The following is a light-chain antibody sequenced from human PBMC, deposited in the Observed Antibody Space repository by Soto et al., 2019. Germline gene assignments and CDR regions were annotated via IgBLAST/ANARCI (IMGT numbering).Light chain of an antibody. CDR1: QTISSSH. CDR2: GAS. Sequence: ESVLTKSPATLSLSPGTRASLSCRASQTISSSHLAWYQQKPGQAPRLLIYGASSRATGIPDRFSGSGSGTDFTLTISRLEAEDFTVYYCQEYGSLSWTFGQGSIVDIK. J-gene: IGKJ1*01. CDR3: QEYGSLSWT. V-gene: IGKV3-20*01.